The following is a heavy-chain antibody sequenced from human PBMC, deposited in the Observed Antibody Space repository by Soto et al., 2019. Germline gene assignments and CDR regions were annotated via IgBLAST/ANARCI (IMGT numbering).Heavy chain of an antibody. V-gene: IGHV3-23*01. D-gene: IGHD3-10*01. CDR1: GFTFSSXA. J-gene: IGHJ4*02. Sequence: EVQLLXSXGXXVXPGGSLXLSCAXSGFTFSSXAMSWVRQAPXXGLEWVSAISGSGGSTYYADSVKGRFTISRDNSKNTLYLQMNSLRAEDTAVYYCAKGVAWFGEFDYWGQGTLVTVSS. CDR2: ISGSGGST. CDR3: AKGVAWFGEFDY.